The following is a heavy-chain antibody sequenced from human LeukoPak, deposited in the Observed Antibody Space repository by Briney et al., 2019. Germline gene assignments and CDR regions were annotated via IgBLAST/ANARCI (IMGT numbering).Heavy chain of an antibody. CDR2: IYTSGST. Sequence: SETLSLTCTVSGGSISSGSYYWSWIRLPAGKGLEWIGRIYTSGSTNYNPSLKSRVTISVDTSKNQFSLKLSSVTAADTAVYYCARDMGAAAGSWGQGTLVTVSS. CDR1: GGSISSGSYY. D-gene: IGHD6-13*01. J-gene: IGHJ4*02. V-gene: IGHV4-61*02. CDR3: ARDMGAAAGS.